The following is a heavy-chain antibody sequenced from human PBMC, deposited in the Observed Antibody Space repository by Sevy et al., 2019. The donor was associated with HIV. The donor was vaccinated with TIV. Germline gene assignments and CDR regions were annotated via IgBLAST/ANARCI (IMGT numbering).Heavy chain of an antibody. CDR3: AQEIGAKNHV. CDR1: GFTLSTYR. V-gene: IGHV3-74*01. J-gene: IGHJ6*02. D-gene: IGHD3-22*01. Sequence: GGSLRLSCAASGFTLSTYRMHWVRQAPGKGLVWVSHINSYVSSTSHADSVKGRFTISRDNAKNTLYLQMNRLRADDTAVYYCAQEIGAKNHVWGQGTTVTVSS. CDR2: INSYVSST.